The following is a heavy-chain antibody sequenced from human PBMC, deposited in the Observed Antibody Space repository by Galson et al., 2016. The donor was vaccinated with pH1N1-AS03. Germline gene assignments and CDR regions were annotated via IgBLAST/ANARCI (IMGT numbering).Heavy chain of an antibody. V-gene: IGHV4-4*01. CDR1: GGSVSDNNW. CDR3: ARVYWSVPTPGTYGAFDI. J-gene: IGHJ3*02. D-gene: IGHD3-3*01. CDR2: VYRSGST. Sequence: PETLSLTCAVSGGSVSDNNWWSWVRQPPGKGLEWIGEVYRSGSTNYNPSLKSRVTISLDKSKNQLSLRLTSVTAADTAVYSCARVYWSVPTPGTYGAFDIWGQGTTVTVSS.